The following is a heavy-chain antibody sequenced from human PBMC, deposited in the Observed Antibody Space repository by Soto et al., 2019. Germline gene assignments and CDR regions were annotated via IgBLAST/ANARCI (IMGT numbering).Heavy chain of an antibody. J-gene: IGHJ4*02. CDR1: GFPFTTYG. V-gene: IGHV3-30*03. Sequence: QVQLVESGGGVVQPGRSLRLSCAASGFPFTTYGMHWVREGPGKGLEWVAVISYDGSNKYYADSVKGRFTISRDNSKNTRYLQMNSLRPEDTALYYCVGGQSYFDYRGQGTLVTVSS. CDR3: VGGQSYFDY. CDR2: ISYDGSNK. D-gene: IGHD3-10*01.